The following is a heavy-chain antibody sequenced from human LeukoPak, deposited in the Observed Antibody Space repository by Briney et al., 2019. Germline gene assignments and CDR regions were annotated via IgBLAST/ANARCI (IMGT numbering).Heavy chain of an antibody. D-gene: IGHD3-10*01. J-gene: IGHJ5*02. CDR1: GFTFSSYG. CDR3: AKDYGSGSYAFDP. V-gene: IGHV3-30*02. CDR2: IRNDGSYK. Sequence: PGGSLRLSCAASGFTFSSYGMHWVRQAPGKGLEWVAFIRNDGSYKYSADSVKGRFTISRDNSKKTLYLQMNSLSAEDTAVYYCAKDYGSGSYAFDPWGQGTLVTVSS.